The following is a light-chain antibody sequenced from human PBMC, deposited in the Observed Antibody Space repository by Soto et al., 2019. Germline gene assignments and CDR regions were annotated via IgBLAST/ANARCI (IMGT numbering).Light chain of an antibody. CDR3: CSYAGSNNYV. J-gene: IGLJ1*01. CDR1: SSDVGGYNY. CDR2: EVS. Sequence: QSALTQPPSASGSPGQSVTISCTGTSSDVGGYNYVSWYQQHPGKAPKLMISEVSKRPSGVPDRFSGSKSGNTASLTVSGLQAEDEADYYCCSYAGSNNYVFGTGTKVTVI. V-gene: IGLV2-8*01.